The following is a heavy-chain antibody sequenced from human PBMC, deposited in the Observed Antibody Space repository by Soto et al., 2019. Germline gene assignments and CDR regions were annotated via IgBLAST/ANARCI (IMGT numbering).Heavy chain of an antibody. CDR3: ASMIGGSDSHYYYGMDV. D-gene: IGHD3-22*01. V-gene: IGHV5-51*01. Sequence: GESLKISCKGSGYSFTSYWIGWVRQMPGKGLEWMGIIYPGDSDTRYSPSFQGQVTISADKSISTAYLQWSSLKASDTAMYYCASMIGGSDSHYYYGMDVWGQGTTVTVSS. CDR1: GYSFTSYW. J-gene: IGHJ6*02. CDR2: IYPGDSDT.